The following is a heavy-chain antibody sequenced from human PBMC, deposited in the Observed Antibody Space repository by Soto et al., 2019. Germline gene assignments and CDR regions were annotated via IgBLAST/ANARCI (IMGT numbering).Heavy chain of an antibody. CDR1: GYTFTSYY. CDR3: ARGPSDCGGLRTEYFQH. CDR2: INPSGGST. D-gene: IGHD4-17*01. Sequence: ASVKVSCKASGYTFTSYYMHWVRQAPGQGLEWMGIINPSGGSTSYAQKFQGRVTMTRDTSTSTVYMELSSLRSEDTAVYYCARGPSDCGGLRTEYFQHWGQGTLVTVSS. V-gene: IGHV1-46*03. J-gene: IGHJ1*01.